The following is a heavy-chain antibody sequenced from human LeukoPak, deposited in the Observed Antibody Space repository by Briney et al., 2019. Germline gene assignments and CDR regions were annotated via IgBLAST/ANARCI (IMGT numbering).Heavy chain of an antibody. V-gene: IGHV3-7*01. J-gene: IGHJ4*02. Sequence: GTSLRLSCAASVFTFSTYYMTWVRQAPGKGLEWVANIKQDGSQKYYVDSVQGRFTISRDNAKSSLYLQMNSLRAEDTAVYYCAAERAVGFDYWGQGTLVTVSS. CDR1: VFTFSTYY. CDR2: IKQDGSQK. CDR3: AAERAVGFDY. D-gene: IGHD6-19*01.